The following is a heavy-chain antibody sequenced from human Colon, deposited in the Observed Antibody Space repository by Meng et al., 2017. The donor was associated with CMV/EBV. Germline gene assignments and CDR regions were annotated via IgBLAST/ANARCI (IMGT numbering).Heavy chain of an antibody. J-gene: IGHJ4*02. Sequence: EVQLVAAGGNFVQRGGSLRLSCAASGFTFSSNWMHWVRQAPGKGLVWVSRINGDGSTTNYADSVKGRFTISRDIAKNILYLQMNSLRADDTALYYCARAGGYYDTSGLDYWGQGTLVTVSS. CDR2: INGDGSTT. CDR3: ARAGGYYDTSGLDY. D-gene: IGHD3-22*01. CDR1: GFTFSSNW. V-gene: IGHV3-74*01.